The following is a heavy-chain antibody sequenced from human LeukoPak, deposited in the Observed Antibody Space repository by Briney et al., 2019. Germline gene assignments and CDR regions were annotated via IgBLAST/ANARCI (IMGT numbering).Heavy chain of an antibody. CDR2: IYHSGST. CDR3: ASAEPRGIIWYPY. J-gene: IGHJ4*02. Sequence: RSSETLSLTCTVSGGSISSSSYYWGWIRQPPGKGLEWIGEIYHSGSTNYNPSLKSRVTMSVDKSKNQFSLKLSSVTAADTAVYYCASAEPRGIIWYPYWGQGTLVTVSS. D-gene: IGHD6-13*01. V-gene: IGHV4-61*05. CDR1: GGSISSSSYY.